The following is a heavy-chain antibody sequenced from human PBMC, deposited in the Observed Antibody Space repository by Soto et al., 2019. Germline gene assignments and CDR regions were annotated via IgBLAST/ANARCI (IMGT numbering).Heavy chain of an antibody. CDR1: GGSISSGGYY. CDR2: IYYSGST. D-gene: IGHD2-15*01. J-gene: IGHJ4*02. V-gene: IGHV4-31*03. CDR3: ARDLVQYCSGGSCYSGGLFDY. Sequence: PSETLSLTCTVSGGSISSGGYYWSWIRQHPGKGLEWIGYIYYSGSTYYNPSLKSRVTISVDTSKNQFSLKLSSVTAADTAVYYCARDLVQYCSGGSCYSGGLFDYWGQGTLVTVSS.